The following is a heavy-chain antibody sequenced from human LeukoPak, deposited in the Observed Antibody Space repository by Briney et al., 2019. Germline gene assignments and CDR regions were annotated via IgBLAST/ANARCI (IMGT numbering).Heavy chain of an antibody. Sequence: ASVKVSCKASGYTFTGYYMHWVRQAPGQGLEWMGRINPNSGGTNYAQKFQGRVTMTRDRSISTAYMELSRLRSDDTAVYYCARGLRGGDCYSPGYWGQGTLVTVSS. V-gene: IGHV1-2*06. CDR3: ARGLRGGDCYSPGY. CDR2: INPNSGGT. CDR1: GYTFTGYY. D-gene: IGHD2-21*02. J-gene: IGHJ4*02.